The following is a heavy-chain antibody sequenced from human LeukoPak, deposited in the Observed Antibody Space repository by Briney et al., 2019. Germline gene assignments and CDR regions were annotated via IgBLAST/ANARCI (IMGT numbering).Heavy chain of an antibody. CDR2: IYSGGST. Sequence: PGGSLRLSCAASGFTFSSDYMSWVRQAPGKGLEWVSVIYSGGSTYYADSVKGRFTISRDKSKNTVYLQMNSLRFEDTATYYCARNWFDPWGQGTLVTVSS. V-gene: IGHV3-53*05. CDR3: ARNWFDP. CDR1: GFTFSSDY. J-gene: IGHJ5*02.